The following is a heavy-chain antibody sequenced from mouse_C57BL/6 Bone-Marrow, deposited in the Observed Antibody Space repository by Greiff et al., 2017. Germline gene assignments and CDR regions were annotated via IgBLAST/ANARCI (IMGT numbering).Heavy chain of an antibody. Sequence: VQLKESGAELVKPGASVKISCKASGYAFSSYWMNWVKQRPGKGLEWIGQIYPGDGDTNSNGKFKGKATLTADKSSSTAYMQLSSLTSEDSAVYFCAREVYYGSTYYAMDYWGQGTSVTVSS. CDR1: GYAFSSYW. D-gene: IGHD1-1*01. V-gene: IGHV1-80*01. CDR2: IYPGDGDT. CDR3: AREVYYGSTYYAMDY. J-gene: IGHJ4*01.